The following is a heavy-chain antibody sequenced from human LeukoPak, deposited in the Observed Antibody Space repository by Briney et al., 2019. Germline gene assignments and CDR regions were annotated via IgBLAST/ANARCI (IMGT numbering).Heavy chain of an antibody. CDR2: IYYSGST. V-gene: IGHV4-59*08. J-gene: IGHJ5*02. CDR3: ARYCSSTSCQMPFDP. Sequence: PSETLSLTCTVSGGSISSYYWSWIRQPPGKGLEWIGYIYYSGSTNYNPSLKSRVTISVDTSKNQFSLKLSSVTAADTAVYYCARYCSSTSCQMPFDPWGQGTLVTVSS. CDR1: GGSISSYY. D-gene: IGHD2-2*01.